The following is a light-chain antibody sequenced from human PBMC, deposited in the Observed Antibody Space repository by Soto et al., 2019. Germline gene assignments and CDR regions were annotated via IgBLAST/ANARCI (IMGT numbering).Light chain of an antibody. J-gene: IGKJ5*01. Sequence: DIQMTQSPATLSASVGYRFTITCRARQSITRWLKWYQQKPGKAPKLLIYEASNLQSGVPSRFRGSGSGTEFALTISGLQPDDFESYYCQQYNSYPITFGQGTRLEIK. CDR2: EAS. V-gene: IGKV1-5*01. CDR1: QSITRW. CDR3: QQYNSYPIT.